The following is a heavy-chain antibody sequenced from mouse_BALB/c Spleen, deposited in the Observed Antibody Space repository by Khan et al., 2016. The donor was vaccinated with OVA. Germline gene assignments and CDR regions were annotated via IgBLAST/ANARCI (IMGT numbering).Heavy chain of an antibody. CDR3: ARQPYYHYNIMDY. J-gene: IGHJ4*01. CDR2: IWSDGTT. V-gene: IGHV2-6-1*01. D-gene: IGHD2-10*01. Sequence: VQVVESGPGLAAPSQSLSITCTISGFSLTTYGVHWVRQPPGKGLEWLVVIWSDGTTNYNSALKSRLTITKDNSQSQVFLKMNSLQTDDTAIYFCARQPYYHYNIMDYWGQGTSVTVSS. CDR1: GFSLTTYG.